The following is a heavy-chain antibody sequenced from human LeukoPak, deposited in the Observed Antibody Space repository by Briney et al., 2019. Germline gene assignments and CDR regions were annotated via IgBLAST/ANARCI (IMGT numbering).Heavy chain of an antibody. CDR3: AKTRGISISGVVPLCDY. J-gene: IGHJ4*02. CDR1: GFPFASYA. V-gene: IGHV3-23*01. Sequence: GGSLRLSCAASGFPFASYAMSWVRQTPGKGLEWVSHIIGSVASTFYADSVKGRFTISRDNSKNTLYLQMNSLRAEDTAVYYCAKTRGISISGVVPLCDYWGQGTLVTVSS. D-gene: IGHD3-3*01. CDR2: IIGSVAST.